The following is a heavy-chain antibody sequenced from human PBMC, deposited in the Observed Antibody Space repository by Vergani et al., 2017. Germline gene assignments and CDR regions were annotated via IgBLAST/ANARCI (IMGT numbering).Heavy chain of an antibody. D-gene: IGHD6-13*01. V-gene: IGHV1-2*02. CDR3: ASGWWAAAGRRRVAFDI. CDR1: GYTFTGYY. J-gene: IGHJ3*02. CDR2: INPNRGGT. Sequence: QVQLVQSGAEVKKPGASVKVSCKASGYTFTGYYMHWVRQAPGQGLEWMGWINPNRGGTNYAQKFQGRVTMTRDTSISTAYMELSRLRSDDTAVYYCASGWWAAAGRRRVAFDIWGQGTMVTFSS.